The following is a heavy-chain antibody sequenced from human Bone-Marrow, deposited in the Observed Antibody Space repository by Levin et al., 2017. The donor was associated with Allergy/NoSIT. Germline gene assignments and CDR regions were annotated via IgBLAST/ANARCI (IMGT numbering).Heavy chain of an antibody. D-gene: IGHD3-16*01. J-gene: IGHJ3*02. CDR1: GFTFSNYG. Sequence: GGSLRLSCAASGFTFSNYGIQWVRQAPGKGLEWVAVISADGSTKYYADSVKGRFTLSRDNPKNTLYLQMNSLGADDTAVYYCVKESGLNVWAVDIWGQGTMVTVSS. V-gene: IGHV3-30*18. CDR2: ISADGSTK. CDR3: VKESGLNVWAVDI.